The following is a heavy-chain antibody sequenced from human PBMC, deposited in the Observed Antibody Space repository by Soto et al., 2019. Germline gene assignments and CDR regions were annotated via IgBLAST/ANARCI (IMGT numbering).Heavy chain of an antibody. D-gene: IGHD3-16*01. CDR2: ISYDGSNK. J-gene: IGHJ4*02. CDR3: ARDLGYPYFDY. V-gene: IGHV3-30-3*01. CDR1: GFTFSSYA. Sequence: QVQLVESGGGVVQPGRSLRLSCAASGFTFSSYAMHWVRQAPGKGLEWVAVISYDGSNKYYADSVKGRFTISRDNSKNTLYLQMNSLRAEDTAVYYCARDLGYPYFDYWGQGTLVTVSS.